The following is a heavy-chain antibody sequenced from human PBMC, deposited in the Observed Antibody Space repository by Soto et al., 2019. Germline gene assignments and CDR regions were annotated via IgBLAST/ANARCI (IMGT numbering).Heavy chain of an antibody. V-gene: IGHV3-53*02. J-gene: IGHJ6*02. CDR2: TFTGGST. CDR3: AKKPPSSIQGWAFGMDV. CDR1: GFSVTTNY. Sequence: EVQLVETGGDLIQPGGSLRLSCLASGFSVTTNYIIWVRQPPGKGLEWVSTTFTGGSTHYADSVKGRFSISRDNSKNTVYLQMNNLRVEDTAVYYCAKKPPSSIQGWAFGMDVWGQGTTVSVSS. D-gene: IGHD1-26*01.